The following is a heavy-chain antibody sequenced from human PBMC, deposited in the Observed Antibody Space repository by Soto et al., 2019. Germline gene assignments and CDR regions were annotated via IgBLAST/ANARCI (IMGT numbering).Heavy chain of an antibody. J-gene: IGHJ5*02. V-gene: IGHV4-31*03. Sequence: SETLSLTCTVSGDSINSGGYHWTWIRQHPGKGLEWIGYIYYSGSTYYNPSLKSRVTMSIDTSKNQFSLRLRSVTAADTAGYYCARDRNGNYFDPWGQGTQVTVSS. CDR1: GDSINSGGYH. CDR2: IYYSGST. D-gene: IGHD4-4*01. CDR3: ARDRNGNYFDP.